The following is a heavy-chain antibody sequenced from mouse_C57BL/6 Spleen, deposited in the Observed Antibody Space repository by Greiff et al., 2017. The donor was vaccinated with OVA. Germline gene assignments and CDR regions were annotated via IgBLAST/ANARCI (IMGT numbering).Heavy chain of an antibody. CDR2: IDPANGNT. D-gene: IGHD2-4*01. CDR3: ARRGIYYDYDGAPWFAY. CDR1: GFNIKNTY. Sequence: VQLKESVAELVRPGASVKLSCTASGFNIKNTYLHWVKQRPEQGLAWIGRIDPANGNTKYAPKFQGNATITADTSSNPAYLQLSSLTSEDTAIYYCARRGIYYDYDGAPWFAYWGQGTLVTVSA. V-gene: IGHV14-3*01. J-gene: IGHJ3*01.